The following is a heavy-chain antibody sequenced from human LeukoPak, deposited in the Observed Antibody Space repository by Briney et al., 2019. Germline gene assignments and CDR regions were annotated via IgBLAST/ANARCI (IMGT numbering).Heavy chain of an antibody. CDR3: ARYPYYDFWSGYAVGWYFDL. CDR1: GFTFSSYW. V-gene: IGHV3-7*01. CDR2: IKQDGSEK. J-gene: IGHJ2*01. Sequence: PGGSLRLSCAASGFTFSSYWMSWVRQAPGKGLEWVANIKQDGSEKYYVDSVKGRFTISRDNAKNSLYLQMNSLRAEDTAVYYCARYPYYDFWSGYAVGWYFDLWGRSTLVTVSS. D-gene: IGHD3-3*01.